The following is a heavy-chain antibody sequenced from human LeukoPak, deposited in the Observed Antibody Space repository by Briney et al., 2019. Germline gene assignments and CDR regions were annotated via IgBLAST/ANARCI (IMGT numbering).Heavy chain of an antibody. V-gene: IGHV3-11*01. Sequence: GGSLRLSCAASGFTFSDYYMSWIRQAPGKGLEWVSYISSSGSTIYYADSVKGRFTISGDNAKNSLYLQMNSLRAEDTAIYYCARQPYFYYYLDVWGKGTTVTVTS. CDR2: ISSSGSTI. CDR3: ARQPYFYYYLDV. CDR1: GFTFSDYY. J-gene: IGHJ6*03.